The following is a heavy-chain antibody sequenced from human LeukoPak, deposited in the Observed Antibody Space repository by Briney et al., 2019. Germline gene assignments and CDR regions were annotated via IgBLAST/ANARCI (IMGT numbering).Heavy chain of an antibody. CDR2: INPNNGGT. Sequence: ASVKVSCKASGYTFTGYYMHWVRQAPGQGLEWMGWINPNNGGTNYAQKFQGRVTMTRDTSISTAYMELSRLTSDDTAVYFCARDRGSTGSNFDYWGQGTLVTVSS. CDR1: GYTFTGYY. CDR3: ARDRGSTGSNFDY. V-gene: IGHV1-2*02. J-gene: IGHJ4*02. D-gene: IGHD2-2*01.